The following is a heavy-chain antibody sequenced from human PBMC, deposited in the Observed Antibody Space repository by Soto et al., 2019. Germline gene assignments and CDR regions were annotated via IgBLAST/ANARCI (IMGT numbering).Heavy chain of an antibody. J-gene: IGHJ6*02. CDR1: GGAFSTYA. CDR2: IIPVLGPA. CDR3: ARQETRNYYYYGMDV. V-gene: IGHV1-69*11. Sequence: QVQLVQSGAEVKKPGSSVKVSCKASGGAFSTYAISWVRQAPGQGLEWMGGIIPVLGPANYAQKFQGRVTIPADEPTTTANMELSSLRSEDTAVYYCARQETRNYYYYGMDVWGQGTTVTVSS.